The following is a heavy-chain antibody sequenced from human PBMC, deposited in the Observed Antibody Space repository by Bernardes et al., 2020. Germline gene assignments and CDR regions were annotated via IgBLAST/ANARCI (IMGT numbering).Heavy chain of an antibody. D-gene: IGHD6-19*01. CDR2: INPYGSVT. CDR1: GFTFWSSW. Sequence: GGSLRLSCTASGFTFWSSWMAWVRQAPGKVLEWVAHINPYGSVTDYVGSMKGRFSISRDNAKNSLYLQMFSLRDEDTAVYYCVREGWTTFCDYWGQGALVTVSS. CDR3: VREGWTTFCDY. J-gene: IGHJ4*02. V-gene: IGHV3-7*03.